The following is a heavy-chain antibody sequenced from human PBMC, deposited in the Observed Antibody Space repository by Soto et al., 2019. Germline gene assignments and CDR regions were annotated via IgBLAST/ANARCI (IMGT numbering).Heavy chain of an antibody. Sequence: PSETLSLNCTVSGGSISSYYWSWIRQPPGKGLEWIGYIYYSGSTNYNPSLKSRVTISVDTSKNQFSLKLSSVTAADTAVYYCARGGSSWYNWFDPWGQGTLVTVSS. V-gene: IGHV4-59*01. CDR1: GGSISSYY. CDR2: IYYSGST. D-gene: IGHD6-13*01. CDR3: ARGGSSWYNWFDP. J-gene: IGHJ5*02.